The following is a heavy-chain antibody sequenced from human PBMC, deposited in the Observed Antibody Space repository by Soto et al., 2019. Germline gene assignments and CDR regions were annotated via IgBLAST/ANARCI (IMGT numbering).Heavy chain of an antibody. V-gene: IGHV3-23*01. D-gene: IGHD3-3*01. CDR2: ISGRGGSA. CDR3: AKEPYSDFWSAYYYFDY. J-gene: IGHJ4*02. Sequence: EVQLLESGGGLVQPGGSLRLSCAASGFTFGSHAMIWVRQAPGKGLEWVSAISGRGGSAYYADSVKGRFTISRDNSINTLYLQMNGLRAEDTALYYCAKEPYSDFWSAYYYFDYWGQGTLVTVSS. CDR1: GFTFGSHA.